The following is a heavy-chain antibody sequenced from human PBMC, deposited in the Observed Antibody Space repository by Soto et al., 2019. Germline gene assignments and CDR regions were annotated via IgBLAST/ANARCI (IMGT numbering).Heavy chain of an antibody. CDR2: VYLDDSDA. J-gene: IGHJ4*02. Sequence: GESLKISCKGSGNILSNYWIAWVRQMPGKGLEWMGIVYLDDSDARYSPSFQGQVSISADKSISTAFLQWSSLKASDTAIYYCATDPDCSSTSCTLGYWGQGALVTVSS. V-gene: IGHV5-51*01. CDR3: ATDPDCSSTSCTLGY. CDR1: GNILSNYW. D-gene: IGHD2-2*01.